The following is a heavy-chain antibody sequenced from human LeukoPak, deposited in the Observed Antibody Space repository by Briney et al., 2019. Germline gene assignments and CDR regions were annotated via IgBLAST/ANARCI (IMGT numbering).Heavy chain of an antibody. Sequence: GGSLRLSCAASGFTFSSYAMSWVRQAPGKGLEWVSAISGSGGGTYYADSVKGRFTISRDNSKNTLYLQMNSLRAEDTAVYYCAKDSSLGSSSWYFPYYFDYWGQGTLVTVSS. CDR1: GFTFSSYA. D-gene: IGHD6-13*01. J-gene: IGHJ4*02. CDR3: AKDSSLGSSSWYFPYYFDY. V-gene: IGHV3-23*01. CDR2: ISGSGGGT.